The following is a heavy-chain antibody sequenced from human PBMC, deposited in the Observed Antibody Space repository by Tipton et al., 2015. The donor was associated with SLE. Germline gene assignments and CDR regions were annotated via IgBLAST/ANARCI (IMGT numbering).Heavy chain of an antibody. J-gene: IGHJ6*03. CDR2: IDHSGST. Sequence: TLSLTCAVYGGSFSTYFWSWIRQPPGKGLEWIGEIDHSGSTNYNPSLKSRVTISVDTSQNQFSLNLTSVTAADTAVYYCARAGLAATGSSYYYYMDVWGKGTTVTVSS. V-gene: IGHV4-34*01. CDR3: ARAGLAATGSSYYYYMDV. CDR1: GGSFSTYF. D-gene: IGHD6-13*01.